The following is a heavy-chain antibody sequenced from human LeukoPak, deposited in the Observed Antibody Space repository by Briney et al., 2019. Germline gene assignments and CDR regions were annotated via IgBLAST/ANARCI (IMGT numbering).Heavy chain of an antibody. J-gene: IGHJ4*02. Sequence: PGGSLRLSCAASGFTFSTYAMSWVRQAPGKGLEWVAGTSGSGGTTYYADSLKGRFTISRDNSKNTVYLQMNSLRADDTAVYYCVIGPRQKRGLSTYWGQGTLVTVSS. CDR1: GFTFSTYA. V-gene: IGHV3-23*01. CDR3: VIGPRQKRGLSTY. CDR2: TSGSGGTT. D-gene: IGHD3/OR15-3a*01.